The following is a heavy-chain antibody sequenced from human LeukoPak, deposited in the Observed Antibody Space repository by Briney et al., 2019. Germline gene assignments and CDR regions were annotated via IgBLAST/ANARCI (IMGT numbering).Heavy chain of an antibody. CDR3: ARVPPVEMATIDAFDI. CDR1: VFTFRRYV. CDR2: INSSGSTI. Sequence: GGSLTLSCVSSVFTFRRYVMNWVRQARGKGLDGVSYINSSGSTIYYADSVKGRFTISRDNAKNSLYLQMNSLRAEDTAVYYCARVPPVEMATIDAFDIWGQGTMVTVSS. D-gene: IGHD5-24*01. J-gene: IGHJ3*02. V-gene: IGHV3-48*03.